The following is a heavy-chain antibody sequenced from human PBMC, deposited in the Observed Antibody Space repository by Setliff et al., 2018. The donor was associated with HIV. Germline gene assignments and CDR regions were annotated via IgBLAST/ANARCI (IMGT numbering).Heavy chain of an antibody. V-gene: IGHV4-34*01. Sequence: SETLSLTCAVSGGSFSAYYWSWIRQSPHKGLEWIGKIDHTGSAYYNPSLISRVTISVDTSKNRFSLKLSSVTAADTALYYCARGPRVFAAVVETPFAFWGQGTRVTVSS. J-gene: IGHJ4*02. CDR3: ARGPRVFAAVVETPFAF. CDR2: IDHTGSA. CDR1: GGSFSAYY. D-gene: IGHD6-19*01.